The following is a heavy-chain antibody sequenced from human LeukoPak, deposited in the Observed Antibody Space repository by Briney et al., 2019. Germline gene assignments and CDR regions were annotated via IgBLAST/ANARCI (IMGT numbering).Heavy chain of an antibody. V-gene: IGHV4-34*01. CDR2: INHSGST. D-gene: IGHD3-3*01. CDR1: GFTVSSNY. J-gene: IGHJ5*02. Sequence: GSLRLSCAASGFTVSSNYMSWVRQPPGKGLEWIGEINHSGSTNYNPSLKSRVTISVDTSKNQFSLKLSSVTAADTAVYYCARREGQVLRFLEWTPRRFSWFDPWGQGTLVTVSS. CDR3: ARREGQVLRFLEWTPRRFSWFDP.